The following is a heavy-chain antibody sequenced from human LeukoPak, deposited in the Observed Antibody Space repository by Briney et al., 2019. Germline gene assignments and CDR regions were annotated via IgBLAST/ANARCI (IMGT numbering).Heavy chain of an antibody. D-gene: IGHD3-3*01. Sequence: SETLSLTCAVSGYSIGSGYYWGWIRQPPGKGLEWIGSIYHSGSTYYNPSLKSRVTISVDTSKNQFSLKLSSVTAADTAVCYCAGNLEWTNYYYYMDVWGKGTTVTVSS. CDR1: GYSIGSGYY. CDR2: IYHSGST. CDR3: AGNLEWTNYYYYMDV. J-gene: IGHJ6*03. V-gene: IGHV4-38-2*01.